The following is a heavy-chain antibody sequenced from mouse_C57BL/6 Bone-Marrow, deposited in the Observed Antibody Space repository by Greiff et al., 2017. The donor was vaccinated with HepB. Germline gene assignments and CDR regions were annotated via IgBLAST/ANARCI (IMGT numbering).Heavy chain of an antibody. CDR3: AGDGSPPFAY. J-gene: IGHJ3*01. CDR1: GYTFTSYG. CDR2: IDPRSGNT. V-gene: IGHV1-81*01. D-gene: IGHD2-3*01. Sequence: VQLQQSGAELARPGASVKLSCKASGYTFTSYGISWVKQGTGQGLEWIGEIDPRSGNTYYNEKFKGKATMTADKSSSTAYMDLRSLKSEDSAVYFGAGDGSPPFAYWGQGTLVTVSA.